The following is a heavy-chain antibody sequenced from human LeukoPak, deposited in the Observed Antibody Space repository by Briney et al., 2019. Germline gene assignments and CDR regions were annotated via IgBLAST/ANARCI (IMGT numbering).Heavy chain of an antibody. CDR3: ARGYYYGSGSAPTLRY. V-gene: IGHV1-3*01. Sequence: ASVKVSCKASGYTFTTYAIHWVRQAPGQRLEWMGWIYSGNGNTKYSQNFQGRVTITRDTSASTAYMELSSLRSEDTAVYYCARGYYYGSGSAPTLRYWGQGTLVTVSS. CDR1: GYTFTTYA. D-gene: IGHD3-10*01. J-gene: IGHJ4*02. CDR2: IYSGNGNT.